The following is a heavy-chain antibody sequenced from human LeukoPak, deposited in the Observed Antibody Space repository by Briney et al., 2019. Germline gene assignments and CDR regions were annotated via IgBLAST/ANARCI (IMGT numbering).Heavy chain of an antibody. D-gene: IGHD6-13*01. CDR1: VFTYGRSE. Sequence: GGPLSLSCAATVFTYGRSEMNGVRGARGEGGEGVSYFSSSGSPILYADSVKGRFTISKDNAKNSLYLQMISLRAEDTAVYYCARETQQLDAFDIWGQGTMVTVSS. CDR2: FSSSGSPI. CDR3: ARETQQLDAFDI. J-gene: IGHJ3*02. V-gene: IGHV3-48*03.